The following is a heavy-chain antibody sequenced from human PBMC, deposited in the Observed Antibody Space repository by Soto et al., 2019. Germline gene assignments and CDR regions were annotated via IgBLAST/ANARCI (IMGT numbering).Heavy chain of an antibody. Sequence: EVQLVESGGGLVKPGGSLRLSCAASGFTFSNAWMSWVRQSPGKGLEWVGRIKSKTDGGTTDYAAPVKGRFTISRDDSKNTLYLKMNRLKTEDTAVYYCCYDSSVYYHYDSFEIWGQGTIVTVSS. CDR1: GFTFSNAW. CDR3: CYDSSVYYHYDSFEI. J-gene: IGHJ3*02. D-gene: IGHD3-22*01. V-gene: IGHV3-15*01. CDR2: IKSKTDGGTT.